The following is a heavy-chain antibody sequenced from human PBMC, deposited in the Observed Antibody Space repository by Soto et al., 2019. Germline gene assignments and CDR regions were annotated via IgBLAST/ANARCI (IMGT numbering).Heavy chain of an antibody. Sequence: GGSLRLSCAASGFTFSSYSMNWVRQAPGKGLEWVSSISSSSSYIYYADSVKGRFTISRDNAKNSLYLQMNSLRAEDTAVYYCARGPDIKYSGYHFDYWGQGTLVTVSS. V-gene: IGHV3-21*01. CDR3: ARGPDIKYSGYHFDY. J-gene: IGHJ4*02. D-gene: IGHD5-12*01. CDR1: GFTFSSYS. CDR2: ISSSSSYI.